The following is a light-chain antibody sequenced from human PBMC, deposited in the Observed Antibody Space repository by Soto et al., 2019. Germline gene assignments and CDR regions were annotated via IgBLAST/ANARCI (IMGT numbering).Light chain of an antibody. CDR1: QSINSY. CDR2: AAS. J-gene: IGKJ5*01. V-gene: IGKV1-39*01. Sequence: DIQMTQSPSSLSASIGDGVIITCRASQSINSYLNWYQQKPGKAPKLLISAASNLQSGVPSRFSGRGSGTDFTLTISSLQPEDFATYYCQQSFSTLLITFGQGTRLEIK. CDR3: QQSFSTLLIT.